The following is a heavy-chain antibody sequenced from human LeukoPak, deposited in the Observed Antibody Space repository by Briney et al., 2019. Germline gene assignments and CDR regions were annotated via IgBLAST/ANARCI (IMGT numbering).Heavy chain of an antibody. V-gene: IGHV1-2*02. CDR3: ARVAVSSGVDP. J-gene: IGHJ5*02. Sequence: ASLKVSCKASGDTFTGYYMHWVRQAPGQGLEWMGWINPNSGGTNYAQKLQGRVTMTTDTSTNTAYMELRSLRSADTAVYYCARVAVSSGVDPWGQGTLVTVSS. CDR1: GDTFTGYY. CDR2: INPNSGGT. D-gene: IGHD2-15*01.